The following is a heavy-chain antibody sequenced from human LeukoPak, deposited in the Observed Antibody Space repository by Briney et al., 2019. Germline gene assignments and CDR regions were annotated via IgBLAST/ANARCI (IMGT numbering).Heavy chain of an antibody. CDR1: GYTFTDYY. V-gene: IGHV1-2*02. J-gene: IGHJ6*03. CDR3: ARGCQYQLLIFLYYYMDV. D-gene: IGHD2-2*01. Sequence: ASVKVSCKASGYTFTDYYIIWVRQAPGQRLEWMGWINPNSGGTNYAQKCQGRGTMTRDTSISTDYMELSRLRSDDTAVYYCARGCQYQLLIFLYYYMDVWGKGATVTISS. CDR2: INPNSGGT.